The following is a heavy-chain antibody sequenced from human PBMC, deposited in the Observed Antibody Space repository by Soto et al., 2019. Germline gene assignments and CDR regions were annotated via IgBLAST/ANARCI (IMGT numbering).Heavy chain of an antibody. CDR3: AKRRGGGGHFDY. CDR1: GFTFSSDA. Sequence: PGGSLRLSCADSGFTFSSDAMGWVRQGPGKGLEWVVVVSIGVSTHCADSVRGRCTLSRDNSKNTMYQQMYRMTAEDTAAYFRAKRRGGGGHFDYWGQGALVTVSS. CDR2: VSIGVST. D-gene: IGHD2-15*01. V-gene: IGHV3-23*01. J-gene: IGHJ4*02.